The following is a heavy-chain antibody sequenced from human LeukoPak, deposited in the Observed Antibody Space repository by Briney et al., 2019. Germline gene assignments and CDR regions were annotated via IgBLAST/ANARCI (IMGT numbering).Heavy chain of an antibody. V-gene: IGHV3-23*01. Sequence: GGFLRLSCAASGFTFSSYGMSWVRQTPGKGLEWVSAISGSGGSTYYADSVKGRFTISRDNSKNTLYLQMNSLRAEDTAVYYCAKDPYGSGSYFPWFDPWGQGTLVTVSS. CDR2: ISGSGGST. D-gene: IGHD3-10*01. J-gene: IGHJ5*02. CDR3: AKDPYGSGSYFPWFDP. CDR1: GFTFSSYG.